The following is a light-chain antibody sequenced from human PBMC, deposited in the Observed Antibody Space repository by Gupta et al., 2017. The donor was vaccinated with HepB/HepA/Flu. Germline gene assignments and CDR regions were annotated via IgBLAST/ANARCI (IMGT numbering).Light chain of an antibody. V-gene: IGLV1-40*01. CDR3: AFYDSSLSGEV. CDR1: SPNIGAGYD. CDR2: SNS. Sequence: QSVLTQPPSMSGAPGQRVTISCTGSSPNIGAGYDVHWYQQLPGTAPKLLIYSNSKRPSGVPDRFSGSKSGTSASLAINGLQAEDEADYYCAFYDSSLSGEVFGTGTKVTVL. J-gene: IGLJ1*01.